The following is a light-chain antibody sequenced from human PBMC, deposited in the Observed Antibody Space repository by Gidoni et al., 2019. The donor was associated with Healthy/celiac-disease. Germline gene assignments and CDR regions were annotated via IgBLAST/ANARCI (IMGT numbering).Light chain of an antibody. CDR2: SNN. J-gene: IGLJ3*02. Sequence: QSVLPPPPSASGTPGQRVTISCSGSSPNIGSNYVYWYQQRPGTAPKLLIYSNNQRPSGVHDRFSGSKSGTSASLAISGLRSEDEADYYCAAWDDSLSGVFGGGTKLTVL. CDR3: AAWDDSLSGV. V-gene: IGLV1-47*02. CDR1: SPNIGSNY.